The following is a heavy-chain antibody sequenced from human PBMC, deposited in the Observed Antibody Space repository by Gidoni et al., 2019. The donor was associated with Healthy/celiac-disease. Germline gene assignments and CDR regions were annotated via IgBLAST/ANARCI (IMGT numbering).Heavy chain of an antibody. V-gene: IGHV3-33*01. Sequence: HVQLVESGGGVVQPGGSLSISSAASGFTFSSYGMHWVRQAPGKGLEWVAVIWYDGSNKYYADSVKGRFTISRDNSKNTLYLQMNSLRAEDTAVYYCARGHDYVDYWGQGTLVTVSS. CDR2: IWYDGSNK. CDR3: ARGHDYVDY. CDR1: GFTFSSYG. J-gene: IGHJ4*02.